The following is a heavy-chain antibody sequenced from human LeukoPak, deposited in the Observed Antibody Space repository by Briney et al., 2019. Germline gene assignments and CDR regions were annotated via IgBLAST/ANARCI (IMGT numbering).Heavy chain of an antibody. CDR1: SGSLSSGSYY. D-gene: IGHD3-10*01. V-gene: IGHV4-39*01. Sequence: SETLSLTCSVSSGSLSSGSYYWGWIRQPPGRGLEWIGSFYYTGITYYNPSLKSRVTISVDASENQFSLKLSSVTAADTALYYCARHGFGSILTGALIDYWGQGTLVTVSS. J-gene: IGHJ4*02. CDR3: ARHGFGSILTGALIDY. CDR2: FYYTGIT.